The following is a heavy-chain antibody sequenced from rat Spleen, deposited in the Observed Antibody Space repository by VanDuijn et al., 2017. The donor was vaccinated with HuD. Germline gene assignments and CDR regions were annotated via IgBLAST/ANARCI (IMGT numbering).Heavy chain of an antibody. CDR3: ARQGYAYWYFDF. CDR1: GFTFSNYY. D-gene: IGHD1-12*03. CDR2: ISTGGGNT. Sequence: EVQLVESGGGLVQPGRSMKLSCAASGFTFSNYYMAWVRQAPTKGLEWVASISTGGGNTYYRDSVKGRFTISRDNAKSTLYLQMDSLRSEDTATYYCARQGYAYWYFDFWGPGTMVTVSS. J-gene: IGHJ1*01. V-gene: IGHV5-25*01.